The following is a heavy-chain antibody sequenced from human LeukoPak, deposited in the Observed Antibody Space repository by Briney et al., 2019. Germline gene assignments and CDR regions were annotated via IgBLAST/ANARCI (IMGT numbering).Heavy chain of an antibody. J-gene: IGHJ4*02. D-gene: IGHD6-6*01. V-gene: IGHV1-69*06. Sequence: ASVKVSCKASGGTFSSYTISWVRQAPGQGLEWMGGIIPLFGTPDYAQKFQDRPTITADKSTSTAYMELSSLRSEDTAVYYCARDRVAARRGSFDYWGQGTLVTVSS. CDR1: GGTFSSYT. CDR2: IIPLFGTP. CDR3: ARDRVAARRGSFDY.